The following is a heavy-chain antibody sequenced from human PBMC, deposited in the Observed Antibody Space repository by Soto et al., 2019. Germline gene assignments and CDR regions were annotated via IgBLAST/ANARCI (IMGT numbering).Heavy chain of an antibody. CDR2: TYYRSKWYN. CDR3: PRGLSLTWDSGDSFDI. Sequence: SQTLSLTCAISGASVSSNSAAWNWIRQSPSRGVEWLGRTYYRSKWYNAYAVSVKSRITINPDASKKQFSLQLNSVTPEDTAVYYCPRGLSLTWDSGDSFDIWGQGTMVTVSS. J-gene: IGHJ3*02. V-gene: IGHV6-1*01. CDR1: GASVSSNSAA. D-gene: IGHD7-27*01.